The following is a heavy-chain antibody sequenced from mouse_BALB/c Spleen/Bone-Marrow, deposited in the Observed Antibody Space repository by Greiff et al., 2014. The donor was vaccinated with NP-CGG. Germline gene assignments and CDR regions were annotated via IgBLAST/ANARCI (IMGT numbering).Heavy chain of an antibody. J-gene: IGHJ2*01. CDR2: IYPANVNT. CDR1: GFNIKDTY. Sequence: EVQLQQSGAELVKPGASVKLSCTASGFNIKDTYMHWVKQRPEQGLEWIGRIYPANVNTKYDPKFQGKATITADTSSNTAYLQLSSLTSEDTAVYYWANYFFGYYLDYWGQGTTLTVSS. V-gene: IGHV14-3*02. CDR3: ANYFFGYYLDY. D-gene: IGHD1-1*01.